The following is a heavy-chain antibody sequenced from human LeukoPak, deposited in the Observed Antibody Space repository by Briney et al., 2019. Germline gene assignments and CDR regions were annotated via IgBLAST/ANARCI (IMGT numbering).Heavy chain of an antibody. J-gene: IGHJ4*02. CDR1: GFTFSAFS. CDR3: ARDSAAGTIDY. V-gene: IGHV3-21*01. Sequence: GGSLRLSCSASGFTFSAFSLSWVRQAPGKGLEWVSSISSRSTYIYYADSVKGRFTISRDNAKNSLYLQMNSLRAEDTAVYYCARDSAAGTIDYWGQGTLVTVSS. CDR2: ISSRSTYI. D-gene: IGHD6-13*01.